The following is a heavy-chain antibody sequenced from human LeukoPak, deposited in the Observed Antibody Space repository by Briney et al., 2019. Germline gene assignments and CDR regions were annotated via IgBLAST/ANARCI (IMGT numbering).Heavy chain of an antibody. D-gene: IGHD6-6*01. CDR1: GFTFSNYG. Sequence: GSLRLSCAASGFTFSNYGMHWVRQAPGKGLEWVTITSYDGNNKYYVDSVKGRFTISRDNSKNTLYLQMNSLRAEDTAVYYCAKGPARRQLVLLDYWGQGTLVTVSS. J-gene: IGHJ4*02. CDR2: TSYDGNNK. CDR3: AKGPARRQLVLLDY. V-gene: IGHV3-30*18.